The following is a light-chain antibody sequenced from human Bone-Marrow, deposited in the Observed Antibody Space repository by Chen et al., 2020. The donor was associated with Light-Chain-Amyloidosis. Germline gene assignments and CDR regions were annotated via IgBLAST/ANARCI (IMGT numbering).Light chain of an antibody. J-gene: IGLJ3*02. Sequence: NFMLTQPHSVSESPGKTVIISCTRSSGSIATNYVQWYQQRPGSSPTTVIYEDDHRPSGVPDRFSGSIDRSSNSASLTIAGQKSEDEADYYCQSYQGSSQGVFGGGTKLTVL. CDR3: QSYQGSSQGV. CDR1: SGSIATNY. V-gene: IGLV6-57*01. CDR2: EDD.